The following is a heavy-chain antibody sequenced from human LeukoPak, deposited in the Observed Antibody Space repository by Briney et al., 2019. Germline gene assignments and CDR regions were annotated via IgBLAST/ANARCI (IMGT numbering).Heavy chain of an antibody. D-gene: IGHD4-17*01. V-gene: IGHV3-7*01. CDR3: ARDPENGALDI. J-gene: IGHJ3*02. Sequence: PGGSLRLSCAASGFGFSSSWMSWVRQSPGKGLEWVADIDPTGGAKAYVDSVKGRFTISRDNAKSSVYLQMSGLRAEDSAAYYCARDPENGALDIWGQGTMVTVSS. CDR2: IDPTGGAK. CDR1: GFGFSSSW.